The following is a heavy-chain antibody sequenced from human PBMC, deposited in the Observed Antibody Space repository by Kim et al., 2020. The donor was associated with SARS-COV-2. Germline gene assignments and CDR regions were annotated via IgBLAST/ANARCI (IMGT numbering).Heavy chain of an antibody. CDR3: ARESPPIVVVVAATGVFDY. J-gene: IGHJ4*02. V-gene: IGHV1-46*01. CDR1: GYTFSSYY. Sequence: ASVKVSCKASGYTFSSYYIHWVRQAPGQGLEWMGMINPSGGTTRYPQKFQGRVTMTRDTSTSTVYMELNNLKSGDAAVYYCARESPPIVVVVAATGVFDYWGQGTLVTVSS. CDR2: INPSGGTT. D-gene: IGHD2-15*01.